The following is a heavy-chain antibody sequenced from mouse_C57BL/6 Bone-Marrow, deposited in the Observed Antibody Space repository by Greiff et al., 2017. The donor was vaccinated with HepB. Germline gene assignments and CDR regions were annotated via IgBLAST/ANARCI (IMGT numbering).Heavy chain of an antibody. Sequence: QVQLQQPGAELVKPGASVKLSCKASGYTFTSYWMHWVKQRPGQGLEWIGMINPNSGSTNYNEKFKSKATLTVDKSSSTAYMQLSSLTSEDSAVYYCARSPYGNYAYFDYWGQGTTLTVSS. CDR1: GYTFTSYW. V-gene: IGHV1-64*01. J-gene: IGHJ2*01. CDR3: ARSPYGNYAYFDY. D-gene: IGHD2-1*01. CDR2: INPNSGST.